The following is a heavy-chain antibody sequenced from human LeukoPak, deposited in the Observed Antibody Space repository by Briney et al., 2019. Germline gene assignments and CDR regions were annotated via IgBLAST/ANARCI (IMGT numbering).Heavy chain of an antibody. CDR1: GFTFSNAW. Sequence: GGSLRLSCAASGFTFSNAWMNWVRQAPGKGLEWVGRIKSETDGGTTDYAAPVKGRFTISRDDSKNTLYLQMNSLKTEDTAVYYCTTDKDILTGYDYWGQGTLVTVSS. D-gene: IGHD3-9*01. V-gene: IGHV3-15*07. J-gene: IGHJ4*02. CDR3: TTDKDILTGYDY. CDR2: IKSETDGGTT.